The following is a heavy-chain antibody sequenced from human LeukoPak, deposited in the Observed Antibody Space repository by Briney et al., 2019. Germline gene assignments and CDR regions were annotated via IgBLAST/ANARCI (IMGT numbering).Heavy chain of an antibody. V-gene: IGHV3-21*01. D-gene: IGHD6-13*01. CDR3: AREGSSWSNPSDY. CDR2: ISSSSSYI. CDR1: GFTFSSYS. Sequence: GGSLRLSCAASGFTFSSYSMNWVRQAPGKGLEWVSSISSSSSYIYYADSVKGRFTISRDNAKNSLYLQMNSLRAEDTAVYYCAREGSSWSNPSDYWGQGTLVTVSS. J-gene: IGHJ4*02.